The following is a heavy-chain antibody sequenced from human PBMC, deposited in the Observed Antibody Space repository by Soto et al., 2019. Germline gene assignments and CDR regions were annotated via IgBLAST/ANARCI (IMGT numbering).Heavy chain of an antibody. J-gene: IGHJ4*02. V-gene: IGHV4-59*08. CDR3: ARQLIY. Sequence: PSETLSLTCTVSGGSISSSYWSWIRQPPGKGLEWIGYIYDSGSTYYNSSLKSRVTMSVDTSKNQFSLKLSSVTALDTAVYYCARQLIYRGQRTPVTGSS. CDR2: IYDSGST. CDR1: GGSISSSY. D-gene: IGHD1-1*01.